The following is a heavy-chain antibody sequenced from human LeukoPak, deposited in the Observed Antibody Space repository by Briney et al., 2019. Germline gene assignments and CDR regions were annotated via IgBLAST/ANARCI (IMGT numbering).Heavy chain of an antibody. V-gene: IGHV1-69*05. J-gene: IGHJ6*03. CDR2: INPSGGST. D-gene: IGHD3-22*01. CDR3: ASEYYYDSSGYYDNYMDV. Sequence: ASVKVSCKASGGTFSSYAISWVRQAPGQGLEWMGIINPSGGSTNYAQKFQGRVTITTDESTSTAYMELSSLRSEDTAVYYCASEYYYDSSGYYDNYMDVWGKGTTVTVSS. CDR1: GGTFSSYA.